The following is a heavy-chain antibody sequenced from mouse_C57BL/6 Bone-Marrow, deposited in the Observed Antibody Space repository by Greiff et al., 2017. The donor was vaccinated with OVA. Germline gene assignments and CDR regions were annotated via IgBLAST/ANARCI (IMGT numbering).Heavy chain of an antibody. CDR3: ARSTTVVASGYFDY. V-gene: IGHV1-54*01. CDR2: INPGSGGT. CDR1: GYAFTNYL. D-gene: IGHD1-1*01. J-gene: IGHJ2*01. Sequence: LQESGAELVRPGTSVKVSCKASGYAFTNYLIEWVKQRPGQGLEWIGVINPGSGGTNYNEKFKGKATLTADKSSSTAYMQLSSLTSEDSAVYFCARSTTVVASGYFDYWGQGTTLTVAS.